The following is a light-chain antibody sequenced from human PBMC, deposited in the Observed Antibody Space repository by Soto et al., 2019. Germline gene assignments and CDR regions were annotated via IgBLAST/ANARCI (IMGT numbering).Light chain of an antibody. CDR3: QQYNNWPTWT. CDR2: GAS. J-gene: IGKJ1*01. V-gene: IGKV3-15*01. CDR1: QSVSSN. Sequence: EIVLAESPGTLSLSRGERASLSCRASQSVSSNLAWYQQKPGQAPRLLIYGASTRATGIPARFSGSGSGTEFTLTISSLQSEDFAVYYCQQYNNWPTWTFGQGTKVDIK.